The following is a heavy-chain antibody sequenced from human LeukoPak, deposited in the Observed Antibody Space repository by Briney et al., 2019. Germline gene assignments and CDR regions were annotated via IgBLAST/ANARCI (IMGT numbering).Heavy chain of an antibody. CDR3: ARVGDGDSSLYDY. Sequence: ASVKVSCKASGYTFTGYYMHWVRQAPGQGLEWMGWINPNSGGTNYAQKFQGWVTMTRDASISTAYMELSRLRSDDTAVYYCARVGDGDSSLYDYWGQGTLVAVSS. D-gene: IGHD5-24*01. J-gene: IGHJ4*02. CDR1: GYTFTGYY. CDR2: INPNSGGT. V-gene: IGHV1-2*04.